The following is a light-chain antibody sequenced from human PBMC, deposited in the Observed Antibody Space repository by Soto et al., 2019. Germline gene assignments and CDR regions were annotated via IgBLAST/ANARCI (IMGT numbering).Light chain of an antibody. Sequence: QSVLTQPASVSGSPGQSITISCTGTSSDVGGYNYVSWYQQHPGKAPKLMIYEVSNRPSGVSNRFSGYKSGNTASLTISGLQAEEEADYYCSSYKSSSRVFGNGTKLTV. CDR3: SSYKSSSRV. CDR1: SSDVGGYNY. CDR2: EVS. J-gene: IGLJ6*01. V-gene: IGLV2-14*01.